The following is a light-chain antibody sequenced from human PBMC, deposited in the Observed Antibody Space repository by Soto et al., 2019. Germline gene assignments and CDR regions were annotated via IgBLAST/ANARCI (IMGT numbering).Light chain of an antibody. J-gene: IGKJ4*01. CDR2: GAS. V-gene: IGKV3-15*01. CDR3: QQYNNWPLT. CDR1: HRVSSY. Sequence: EILMTQYPATLSVSPGESATLSCRASHRVSSYLAWYQQKPGQAPRLLIYGASTRATGIPARFSGSGSGTVFTFTISSLQSEDFAVYFCQQYNNWPLTFGGGTKVEIK.